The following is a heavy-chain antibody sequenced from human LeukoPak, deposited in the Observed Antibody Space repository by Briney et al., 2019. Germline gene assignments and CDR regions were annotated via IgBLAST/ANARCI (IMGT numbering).Heavy chain of an antibody. CDR1: GFTLSSYW. D-gene: IGHD5-18*01. CDR2: IKPDGSEK. V-gene: IGHV3-7*01. CDR3: ARARIQSWLRMWGYFDY. Sequence: GGSLRLSCATSGFTLSSYWMSWVRQAPGKGLEWVANIKPDGSEKYHVDSVKGRFTISRDNAENSLYLQMNSLRDDDTAVYFCARARIQSWLRMWGYFDYWGQGTLVTVSS. J-gene: IGHJ4*02.